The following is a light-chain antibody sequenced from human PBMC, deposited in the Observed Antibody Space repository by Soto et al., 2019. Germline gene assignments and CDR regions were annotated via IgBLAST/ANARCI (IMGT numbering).Light chain of an antibody. V-gene: IGKV1-9*01. Sequence: DIQLTQSPSFLSASVGDRVTITCRASQGIRNYLAWYQQKPGKAPNLLIYAASTLQSGVPSRISGSGSGTEFSLTISSLQPEDSATYYCQQLNSHPRTFGRGTKLEIK. J-gene: IGKJ2*01. CDR1: QGIRNY. CDR2: AAS. CDR3: QQLNSHPRT.